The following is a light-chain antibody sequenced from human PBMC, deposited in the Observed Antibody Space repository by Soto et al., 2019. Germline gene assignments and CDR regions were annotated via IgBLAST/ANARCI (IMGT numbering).Light chain of an antibody. CDR1: QSVSSY. CDR2: DAS. Sequence: KTTLTFRASQSVSSYFAWYQQKPGQAPRLLICDASNRATGIPVRFSGSGSGTDFALTISSLDPEYLVVCYCQQRCQGPRWTLAQGTKVDI. CDR3: QQRCQGPRWT. J-gene: IGKJ1*01. V-gene: IGKV3-11*01.